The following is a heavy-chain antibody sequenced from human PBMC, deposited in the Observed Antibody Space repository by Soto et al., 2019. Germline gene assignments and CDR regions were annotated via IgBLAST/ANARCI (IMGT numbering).Heavy chain of an antibody. Sequence: PGGSLRLSCAASGFTFRSYEMNWVRQAPGKGLEWVSYISSSGSTIYYADSVKGRFTISRDNAKNSLYLQMNSLRAEDTAIYYCARGYFHGMDVWGQGTKVTVSS. CDR3: ARGYFHGMDV. CDR2: ISSSGSTI. J-gene: IGHJ6*02. V-gene: IGHV3-48*03. CDR1: GFTFRSYE.